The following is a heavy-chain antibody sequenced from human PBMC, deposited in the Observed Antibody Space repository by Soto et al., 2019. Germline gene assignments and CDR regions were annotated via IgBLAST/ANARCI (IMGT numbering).Heavy chain of an antibody. CDR2: ISYDGSNK. CDR3: ARDGGTGTTLPHGGLDQ. Sequence: QVQLMESGGGVVQPGRSLRLSCAASGFNFRSYAIHWVRQAPGKGLEWVAIISYDGSNKFYTDSVKGRFTISRDNSNNTLHLQMNRLRSEDTAVYYCARDGGTGTTLPHGGLDQWGQGTLVTVSS. D-gene: IGHD3-10*01. J-gene: IGHJ4*02. V-gene: IGHV3-30-3*01. CDR1: GFNFRSYA.